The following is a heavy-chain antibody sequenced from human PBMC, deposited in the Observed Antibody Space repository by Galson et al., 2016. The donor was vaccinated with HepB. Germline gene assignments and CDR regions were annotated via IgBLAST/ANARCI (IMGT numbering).Heavy chain of an antibody. J-gene: IGHJ4*02. D-gene: IGHD3-9*01. CDR3: ARVGNILTGRFDY. CDR1: GVSISSYY. Sequence: SETLSLTCTVSGVSISSYYWSWIRQPSGKGLECIGYIYHSGSTNYNPPLKSRVTISVETSKNQLSLRLSSVTAADTAVYYCARVGNILTGRFDYWGQGTLVTVSS. CDR2: IYHSGST. V-gene: IGHV4-59*12.